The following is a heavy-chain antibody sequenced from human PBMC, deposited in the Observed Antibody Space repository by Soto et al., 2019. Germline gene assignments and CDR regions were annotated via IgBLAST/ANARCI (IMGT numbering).Heavy chain of an antibody. CDR3: ARGWAIAARRETYYCGMDV. Sequence: QVQLVQSGAEVKKPGSSVKVSCKASGGTFSSYAISWVRQAPGQGLEWMGGIIPIFGTANSAQKFQGRVMISADESTSIAYRELRSLRSEETAVYYCARGWAIAARRETYYCGMDVWCQGTTVTVS. D-gene: IGHD6-25*01. V-gene: IGHV1-69*01. J-gene: IGHJ6*02. CDR1: GGTFSSYA. CDR2: IIPIFGTA.